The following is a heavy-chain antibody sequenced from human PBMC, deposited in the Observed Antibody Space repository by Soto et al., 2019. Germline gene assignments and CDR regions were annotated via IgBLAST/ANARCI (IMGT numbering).Heavy chain of an antibody. CDR1: GGSISSGGYS. D-gene: IGHD3-3*01. V-gene: IGHV4-30-2*01. CDR2: IYHSGST. Sequence: SETLSLTCAVSGGSISSGGYSWSWIRQPPGKGLEWIGYIYHSGSTYYNPSLKSRVTISVDRSKNQFSLKLSSVTAADTAVYYCARVYYDQNWFDPWGQGTLVTVSS. CDR3: ARVYYDQNWFDP. J-gene: IGHJ5*02.